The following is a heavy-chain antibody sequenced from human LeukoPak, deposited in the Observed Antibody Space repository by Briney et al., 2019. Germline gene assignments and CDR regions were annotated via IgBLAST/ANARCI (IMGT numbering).Heavy chain of an antibody. V-gene: IGHV3-23*01. J-gene: IGHJ4*02. CDR3: VKDRWGCSGGSCYSIGFPYFDY. D-gene: IGHD2-15*01. CDR2: ISGSGGNT. CDR1: GFTFRNYG. Sequence: PGGSLRLSCVASGFTFRNYGMTWVRQAPGKGLEWVSSISGSGGNTYYADSVKGRFTISRDNSKNTLYLQMSSLRAEDTAVYYCVKDRWGCSGGSCYSIGFPYFDYWGQGTLVTVSS.